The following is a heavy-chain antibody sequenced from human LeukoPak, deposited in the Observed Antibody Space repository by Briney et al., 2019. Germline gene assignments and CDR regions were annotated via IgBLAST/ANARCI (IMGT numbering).Heavy chain of an antibody. CDR1: GLTFSRHS. CDR2: ISSSSTYI. D-gene: IGHD3/OR15-3a*01. J-gene: IGHJ4*02. CDR3: ERRTQIDY. V-gene: IGHV3-21*01. Sequence: AGGSLSLFCAASGLTFSRHSMNWARHAPGEVLELVSIISSSSTYIYYAVSVKVRFTIAKDNAKISLYLQMNSLRAEDTAVYYCERRTQIDYWGQGTLVTVSS.